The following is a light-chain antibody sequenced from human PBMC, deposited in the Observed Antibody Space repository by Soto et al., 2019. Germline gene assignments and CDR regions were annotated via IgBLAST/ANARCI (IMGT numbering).Light chain of an antibody. J-gene: IGKJ3*01. CDR1: QSISSY. CDR3: QQSYSTPNT. CDR2: AAS. Sequence: DIQMTQSPSSLSASVGDRVTITCRASQSISSYLNWYQQKPGKAPKLLIYAASSLQSGVPSRFSGSGSGTDFTLIISSLQPEDFATYYCQQSYSTPNTFGPGTKVDIK. V-gene: IGKV1-39*01.